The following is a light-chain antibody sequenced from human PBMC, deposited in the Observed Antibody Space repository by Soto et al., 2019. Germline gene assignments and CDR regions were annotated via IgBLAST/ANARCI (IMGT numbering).Light chain of an antibody. CDR3: QQRSNWLT. J-gene: IGKJ4*01. CDR1: QGVSSY. V-gene: IGKV3D-11*01. CDR2: DAS. Sequence: EIVLTQSPATLSLSPGERATLSCRASQGVSSYLAWYQQKPGQAPRLLIYDASNRATGIPARLSGSGPGTDFTLTISSLEPEDFAVYYCQQRSNWLTFGGGTKVEIK.